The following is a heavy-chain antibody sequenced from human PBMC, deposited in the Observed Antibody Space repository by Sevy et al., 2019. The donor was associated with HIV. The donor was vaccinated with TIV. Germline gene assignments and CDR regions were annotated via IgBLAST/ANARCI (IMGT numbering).Heavy chain of an antibody. J-gene: IGHJ6*02. Sequence: ASVKVSCKTSGYSFNMYGISWVRQAPGQGLEWMGWISAYTGDTDYRQMFRGRVTMTTDASTNTAYMERRRLTSDETAVYYCARHRPQGVVIIPGSGYHYGADFWGQGTMVTVSS. CDR2: ISAYTGDT. CDR1: GYSFNMYG. CDR3: ARHRPQGVVIIPGSGYHYGADF. D-gene: IGHD3-3*01. V-gene: IGHV1-18*01.